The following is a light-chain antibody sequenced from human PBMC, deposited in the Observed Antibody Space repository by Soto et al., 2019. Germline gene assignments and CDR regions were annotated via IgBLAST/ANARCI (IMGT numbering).Light chain of an antibody. CDR1: QSISSW. V-gene: IGKV1-5*01. J-gene: IGKJ2*01. Sequence: DIQMTQSPATLSASVGDRVTISCRASQSISSWLAWYQQKPGKAPKLLIYYASTLAGGVPSRFSGSGSGTEFTLTISSLEPDDFATYYCQQYHSSSLYTFGQGTKLEIK. CDR2: YAS. CDR3: QQYHSSSLYT.